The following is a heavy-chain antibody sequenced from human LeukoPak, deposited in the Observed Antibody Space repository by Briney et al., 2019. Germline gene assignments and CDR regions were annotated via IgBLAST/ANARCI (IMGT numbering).Heavy chain of an antibody. CDR1: GYSFTSYW. CDR3: ARRTYYDLWSGYENWFDP. CDR2: IYPGDSDT. J-gene: IGHJ5*02. V-gene: IGHV5-51*01. Sequence: GESLKISCKGSGYSFTSYWIGWVRQMPGKGLEWMGIIYPGDSDTRYSPSFKGQVTISADKSISIAYLQWSSLKASDTAMYYCARRTYYDLWSGYENWFDPWGQGTLVTVSS. D-gene: IGHD3-3*01.